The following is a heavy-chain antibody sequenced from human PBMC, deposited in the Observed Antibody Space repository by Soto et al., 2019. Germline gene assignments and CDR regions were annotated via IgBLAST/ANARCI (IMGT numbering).Heavy chain of an antibody. CDR1: GFIISGAW. D-gene: IGHD1-26*01. Sequence: EVQLVESGGGLAKPGGSLRLSCAASGFIISGAWMNWVRQAPGKGLEWVGRIKTKAHGETTDYAAPVKGRFTISRDDSENTLSLQMSSLKIEDTAVYFCTTGSVEGYWGQGTLVTVSS. J-gene: IGHJ4*02. V-gene: IGHV3-15*07. CDR3: TTGSVEGY. CDR2: IKTKAHGETT.